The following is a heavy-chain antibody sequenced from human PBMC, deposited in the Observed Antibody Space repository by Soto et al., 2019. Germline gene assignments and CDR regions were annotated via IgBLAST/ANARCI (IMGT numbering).Heavy chain of an antibody. CDR3: ARQALFHNWNDPDDAFDI. V-gene: IGHV5-51*01. CDR2: IYPGDSDT. CDR1: GYSFTSYW. J-gene: IGHJ3*02. Sequence: GESLQISCKGSGYSFTSYWIGWVRQMPGKGLEWMGIIYPGDSDTRYSPSFQGQVTISADKSISTAYLQWSSLKASDTAMYYCARQALFHNWNDPDDAFDIWGQGTMVTVSS. D-gene: IGHD1-20*01.